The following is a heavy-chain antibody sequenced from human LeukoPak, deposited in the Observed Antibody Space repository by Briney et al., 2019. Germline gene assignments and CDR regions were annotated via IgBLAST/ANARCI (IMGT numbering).Heavy chain of an antibody. CDR3: ARATYYYDSSGYYLNDAFDI. CDR2: ISSSSSYI. V-gene: IGHV3-21*01. J-gene: IGHJ3*02. CDR1: GFTFSSYS. Sequence: GGSLRLSCAASGFTFSSYSMNWVRQAPGKGLGWVSSISSSSSYIYYADSVKGRFTISRDNAKNSLYLQMNSLRAEDTAVYYCARATYYYDSSGYYLNDAFDIWGQGTMVTVSS. D-gene: IGHD3-22*01.